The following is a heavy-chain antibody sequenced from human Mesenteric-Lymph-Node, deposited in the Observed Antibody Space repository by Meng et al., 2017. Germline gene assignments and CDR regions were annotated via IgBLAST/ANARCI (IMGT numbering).Heavy chain of an antibody. CDR2: IYYSGST. V-gene: IGHV4-59*08. J-gene: IGHJ4*02. Sequence: SETLSLTCTVSGGSISSYYWSWIRQPPGKGLEWIGYIYYSGSTNYNPSLKSRVTISVDTSKNQFSLKLSSVTAADTAVYYCARGGYYGSGTYPFIFDYWGQGTLVTVSS. CDR1: GGSISSYY. CDR3: ARGGYYGSGTYPFIFDY. D-gene: IGHD3-10*01.